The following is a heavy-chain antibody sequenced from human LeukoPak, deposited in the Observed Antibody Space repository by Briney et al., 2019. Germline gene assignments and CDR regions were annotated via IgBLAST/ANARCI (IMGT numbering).Heavy chain of an antibody. J-gene: IGHJ5*02. Sequence: GGSLRLSCAASGFTFSTYAMSWVRQAPGKGLEWVSGISVSGGSTNYADSVKGRLTISRDNSKNTLYLQMNSLTAEDTAIYYCAKTPKGGTTSRFDPWGQGTLVTVSS. V-gene: IGHV3-23*01. CDR3: AKTPKGGTTSRFDP. CDR1: GFTFSTYA. D-gene: IGHD1-1*01. CDR2: ISVSGGST.